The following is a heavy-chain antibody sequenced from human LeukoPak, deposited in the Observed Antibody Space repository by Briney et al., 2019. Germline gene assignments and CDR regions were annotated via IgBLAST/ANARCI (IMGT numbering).Heavy chain of an antibody. J-gene: IGHJ3*02. CDR1: GGSISSGGYY. CDR3: AKGESRYYYDMPHAFDI. D-gene: IGHD3-22*01. Sequence: PSQTLSLTCTVSGGSISSGGYYWSWIRQHPGQGLEWIGYIYYSGSTYYNPSLKSRVTISVDTSKNQFSLKLSSVTAADTAVYYCAKGESRYYYDMPHAFDIWGQGTMVTVSS. CDR2: IYYSGST. V-gene: IGHV4-31*03.